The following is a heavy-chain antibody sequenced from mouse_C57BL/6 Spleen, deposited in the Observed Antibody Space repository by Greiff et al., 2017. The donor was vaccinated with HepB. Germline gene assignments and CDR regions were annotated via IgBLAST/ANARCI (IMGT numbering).Heavy chain of an antibody. CDR3: ARGSRLDY. CDR1: GYAFTNYL. Sequence: QVQLQQSGAELVRPGTSVKVSCKASGYAFTNYLLEWVKQRPGQGLEWIGVINPGSGGTNYNEKFKGKATLTADKSSSTAYMQLSSLTSEDSAVYFCARGSRLDYWGQGTTLTVSS. CDR2: INPGSGGT. D-gene: IGHD1-1*01. J-gene: IGHJ2*01. V-gene: IGHV1-54*01.